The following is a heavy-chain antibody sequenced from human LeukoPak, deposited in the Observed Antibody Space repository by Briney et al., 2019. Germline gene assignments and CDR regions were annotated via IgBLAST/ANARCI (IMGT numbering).Heavy chain of an antibody. CDR1: GFTFSSYA. J-gene: IGHJ5*02. D-gene: IGHD3-10*01. Sequence: GGSLRLSCAASGFTFSSYAMHWVRQAPGKGLEWVAVISYDGSDKYYADSVKGRFTISRDNSKNTLYLQMNSLRAEDTAVYYCARDRYYYGSRDGWFDPWGQGTLVTVSS. CDR3: ARDRYYYGSRDGWFDP. CDR2: ISYDGSDK. V-gene: IGHV3-30-3*01.